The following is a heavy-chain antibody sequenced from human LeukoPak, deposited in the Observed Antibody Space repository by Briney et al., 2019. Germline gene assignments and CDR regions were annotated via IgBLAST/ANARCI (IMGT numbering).Heavy chain of an antibody. Sequence: SETLSLTCTVSGGSISSGSSYWSWIRQPAGKGLEWIGRIYTNGSTNYNPSLKSRVTISVDTSKNHFSLQLGSVTAADTAVYYCARGVSSFGELFPDYWGQGTLVTVSS. CDR3: ARGVSSFGELFPDY. CDR2: IYTNGST. D-gene: IGHD3-10*01. CDR1: GGSISSGSSY. V-gene: IGHV4-61*02. J-gene: IGHJ4*02.